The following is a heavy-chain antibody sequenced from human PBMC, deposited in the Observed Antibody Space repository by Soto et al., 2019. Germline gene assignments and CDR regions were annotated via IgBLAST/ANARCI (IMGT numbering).Heavy chain of an antibody. Sequence: QVQLQESGPGLVKPSQTLSLTCTVSGGSISSGDYYWSWIRQPPVKGLEWIGYIYYSGSTYYNPSLKSRVTISVDTSTNQFSLKLSSVTAADTAVYSCARQDVDTAADYWGQGTLVTVSS. CDR1: GGSISSGDYY. D-gene: IGHD5-18*01. J-gene: IGHJ4*02. V-gene: IGHV4-30-4*01. CDR3: ARQDVDTAADY. CDR2: IYYSGST.